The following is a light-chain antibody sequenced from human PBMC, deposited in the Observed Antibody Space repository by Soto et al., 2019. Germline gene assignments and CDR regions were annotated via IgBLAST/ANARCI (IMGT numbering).Light chain of an antibody. CDR3: GSYAGFNNYVA. J-gene: IGLJ2*01. CDR1: ISDVGGYNY. CDR2: EVS. Sequence: QSALTQPPSASGSPGQSVTISCTGTISDVGGYNYVSWYQQHPGKAPKLMIYEVSERPSGVPDRFSGSKSGNTASLTVSGLQAEDEAEYYCGSYAGFNNYVAFGGGTELTVL. V-gene: IGLV2-8*01.